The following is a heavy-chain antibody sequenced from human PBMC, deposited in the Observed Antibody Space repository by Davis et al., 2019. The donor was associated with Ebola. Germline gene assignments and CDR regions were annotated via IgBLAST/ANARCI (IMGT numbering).Heavy chain of an antibody. CDR2: IIPIFGTA. D-gene: IGHD3-22*01. CDR1: GGTFSSYA. J-gene: IGHJ4*02. V-gene: IGHV1-69*13. CDR3: ASSPWYYDSSGYYPY. Sequence: SVKVSCKASGGTFSSYAISWVRQAPGQGLEWMGGIIPIFGTANYAQKFQGRVTITADESTSTAYMELSSLRSEDTAVYYCASSPWYYDSSGYYPYWGQGTLVTVSS.